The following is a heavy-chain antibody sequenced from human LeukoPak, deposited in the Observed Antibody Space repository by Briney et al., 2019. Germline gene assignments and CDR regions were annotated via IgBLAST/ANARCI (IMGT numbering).Heavy chain of an antibody. CDR2: IKSKTDGGTT. J-gene: IGHJ6*03. Sequence: GGSLRLSCAASGFTFSNAWMSWVRQAPGKGLEWVGRIKSKTDGGTTDYAAPVKGRFTISRDDSKSIAYLQMNSLKTEDTAVYYCTSDFLWSPRKHYYDSSAPAHYMDVWGKGTTVTVSS. CDR1: GFTFSNAW. V-gene: IGHV3-15*01. D-gene: IGHD3-22*01. CDR3: TSDFLWSPRKHYYDSSAPAHYMDV.